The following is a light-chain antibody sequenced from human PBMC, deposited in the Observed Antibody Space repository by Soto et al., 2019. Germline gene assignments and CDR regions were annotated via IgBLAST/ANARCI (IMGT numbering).Light chain of an antibody. CDR2: DAS. Sequence: IVLTKSPRTLSLSQGPRPTLPCRASQSVTSYLAWYQQRPGQAPRLLIYDASRRATGIPARFSGSGSGADFTLTISTLEPEDFAVYYCQQRSDWPPTFGGGTKV. CDR1: QSVTSY. CDR3: QQRSDWPPT. J-gene: IGKJ4*01. V-gene: IGKV3-11*01.